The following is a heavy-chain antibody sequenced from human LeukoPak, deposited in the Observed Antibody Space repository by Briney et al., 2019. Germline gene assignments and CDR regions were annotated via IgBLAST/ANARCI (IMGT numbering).Heavy chain of an antibody. CDR1: GGTFSSYA. V-gene: IGHV1-18*01. J-gene: IGHJ4*02. D-gene: IGHD2-2*01. Sequence: ASVKVSCKASGGTFSSYAISWVRQAPGQGLEWMGWISAYNGNTNYAQKLQGRVTMTTDTSTSTAYTELRSLRSDDTAVYYCALWDIVVVPAATYFDYWGQGTLVTVSS. CDR2: ISAYNGNT. CDR3: ALWDIVVVPAATYFDY.